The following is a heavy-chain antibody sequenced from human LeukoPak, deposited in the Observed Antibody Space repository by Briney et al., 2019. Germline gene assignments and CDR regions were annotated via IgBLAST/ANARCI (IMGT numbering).Heavy chain of an antibody. D-gene: IGHD3-9*01. CDR1: GFTFSSYE. J-gene: IGHJ4*02. V-gene: IGHV3-48*03. CDR2: ISSSGSTI. Sequence: GGSLRLSCAASGFTFSSYEMNWVRQAPGKGLEWVSHISSSGSTIYYADSVKGRFTISRDNAKNSLYLQMNSLRAEDTAVYYCARDLGDILTGYIPFDYWGQGTLVTVSS. CDR3: ARDLGDILTGYIPFDY.